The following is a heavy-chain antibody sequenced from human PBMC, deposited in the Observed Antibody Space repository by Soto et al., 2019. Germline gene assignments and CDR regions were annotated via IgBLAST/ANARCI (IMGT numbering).Heavy chain of an antibody. Sequence: GGSLRLSCAASGFTFSSYAMHWVRQAPGKGLEWVAVISYDGSNKYYADSVKGRFTISRDNSKNTLYLQMNSLRAEDTAVYYCARDKAHVLRFLESAGYFQHWGQGTLVTVSS. CDR1: GFTFSSYA. J-gene: IGHJ1*01. CDR3: ARDKAHVLRFLESAGYFQH. V-gene: IGHV3-30-3*01. D-gene: IGHD3-3*01. CDR2: ISYDGSNK.